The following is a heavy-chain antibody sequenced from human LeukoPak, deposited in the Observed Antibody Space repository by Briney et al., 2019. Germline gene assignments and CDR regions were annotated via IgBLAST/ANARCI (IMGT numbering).Heavy chain of an antibody. CDR3: AKAAVGATYFDY. CDR1: GFTFSSYA. V-gene: IGHV3-23*01. D-gene: IGHD2-15*01. CDR2: ISGSGGNT. J-gene: IGHJ4*02. Sequence: GGSLRLSCAASGFTFSSYAMSWVRQAPGKGLEWVSGISGSGGNTYYADSVKGRFTISRDNSKNTLYLQMNSLRAEDTAVYYCAKAAVGATYFDYWGQGTLVTVSS.